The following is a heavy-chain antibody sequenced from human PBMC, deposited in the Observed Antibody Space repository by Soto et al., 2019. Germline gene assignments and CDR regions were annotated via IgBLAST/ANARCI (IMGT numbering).Heavy chain of an antibody. V-gene: IGHV3-66*01. J-gene: IGHJ4*02. CDR2: IYSGGST. Sequence: EVQLVESGGGLVQPGGSLRLSCAASGFTVSSNYMSWVRQAPGKGLEWGSVIYSGGSTYYADSVKGRFTISRDNSKRTVYLQMNSLRAEDTAVYYCARSMYSSSSGWGQGTLVTVSS. CDR3: ARSMYSSSSG. CDR1: GFTVSSNY. D-gene: IGHD6-6*01.